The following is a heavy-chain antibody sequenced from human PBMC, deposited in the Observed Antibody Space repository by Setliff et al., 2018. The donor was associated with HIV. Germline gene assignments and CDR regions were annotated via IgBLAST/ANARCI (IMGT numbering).Heavy chain of an antibody. V-gene: IGHV4-59*08. Sequence: SETLSLTCTVSGASITSSYWTWIRQSPGRGLEYLGYIYYSGDSNYSPSLKSRLSMSLDASASQFSLRLNSLTAADTAMYYCARFARDPTDWGRGILVTVSS. CDR3: ARFARDPTD. CDR1: GASITSSY. J-gene: IGHJ4*02. CDR2: IYYSGDS.